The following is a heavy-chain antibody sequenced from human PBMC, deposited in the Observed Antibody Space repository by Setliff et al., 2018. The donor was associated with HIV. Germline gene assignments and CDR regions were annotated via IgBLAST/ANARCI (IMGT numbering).Heavy chain of an antibody. CDR2: ISAGGGDT. J-gene: IGHJ4*02. Sequence: LRLSCAASGFTFSSYAMSWVRQAPGKGLEWVSTISAGGGDTYYADSVKGRFTISRDKSKNTLSLQMNSLRAEDTAVYYCAKASVTSIQYFDYWGQGTLVTVSS. CDR3: AKASVTSIQYFDY. V-gene: IGHV3-23*01. CDR1: GFTFSSYA. D-gene: IGHD2-2*02.